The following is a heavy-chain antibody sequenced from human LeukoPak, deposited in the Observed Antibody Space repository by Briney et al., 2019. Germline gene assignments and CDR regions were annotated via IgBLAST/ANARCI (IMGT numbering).Heavy chain of an antibody. J-gene: IGHJ4*02. CDR1: GYTFTSYA. D-gene: IGHD6-19*01. V-gene: IGHV1-3*01. CDR2: INAGNGNT. CDR3: ARVISTRIAVAGTVPYYFDY. Sequence: ASVKVSCKASGYTFTSYAMHWVRQAPGQRLEWMGWINAGNGNTKYSQKFQGRVTITRDTSASTAYMELSSLRSDDTAVYYCARVISTRIAVAGTVPYYFDYWGQGTLVTVSS.